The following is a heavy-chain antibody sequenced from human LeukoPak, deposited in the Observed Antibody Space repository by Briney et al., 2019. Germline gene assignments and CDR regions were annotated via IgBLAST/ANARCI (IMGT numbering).Heavy chain of an antibody. V-gene: IGHV3-74*01. CDR2: IKTDGSIT. CDR3: ARDRPGGGINGMDV. J-gene: IGHJ6*02. D-gene: IGHD3-16*01. Sequence: GGSLRLSRAASGFTFSSYWMCWVRQDPGKGLAWVSCIKTDGSITAYAGSVKGRFTISRDNSKNTLYLQMHSLRDEDTAVYYCARDRPGGGINGMDVWGQGTTVTVSS. CDR1: GFTFSSYW.